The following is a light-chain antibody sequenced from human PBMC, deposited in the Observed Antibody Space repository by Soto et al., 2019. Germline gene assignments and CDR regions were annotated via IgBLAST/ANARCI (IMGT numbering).Light chain of an antibody. CDR2: EVN. J-gene: IGLJ1*01. CDR3: SSYTSSSTLCV. Sequence: QSALPQPASVSGSLGQSITISCTGTSSDVGGYNYVSWYQQHPGKAPTLMIYEVNNRPSGVSNRFSGSKSGNTASLTISGLQAEDEAEYYCSSYTSSSTLCVFGTGTKVTVL. V-gene: IGLV2-14*01. CDR1: SSDVGGYNY.